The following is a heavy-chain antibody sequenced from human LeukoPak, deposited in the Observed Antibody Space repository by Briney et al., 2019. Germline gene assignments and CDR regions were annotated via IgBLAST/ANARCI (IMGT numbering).Heavy chain of an antibody. D-gene: IGHD1-7*01. CDR2: IIPIFGTA. J-gene: IGHJ6*04. CDR1: GGTFSSYA. Sequence: GASVKVSCKASGGTFSSYAISWVRQAPGQGLEWMGGIIPIFGTANYAQKFQGRVTITADESTSTAYMELSSLRSEDTAVYYCARTGTLSYYYYYGMDVWGKGTTVTVSS. CDR3: ARTGTLSYYYYYGMDV. V-gene: IGHV1-69*13.